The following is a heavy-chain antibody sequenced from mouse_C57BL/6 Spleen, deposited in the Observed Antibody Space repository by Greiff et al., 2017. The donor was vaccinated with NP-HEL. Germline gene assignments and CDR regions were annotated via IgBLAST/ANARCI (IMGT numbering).Heavy chain of an antibody. D-gene: IGHD4-1*02. CDR1: GYSITSGYY. V-gene: IGHV3-6*01. CDR2: ISYDGSN. CDR3: ARSTGTGDY. J-gene: IGHJ2*01. Sequence: DVKLQESGPGLVKPSQSLSLTCSVTGYSITSGYYWNWIRQFPGNKLEWMGYISYDGSNNYNPSLKNRISITRDTSKNQFFLKLNSVTTEDTATYYCARSTGTGDYWGQGTTLTVSS.